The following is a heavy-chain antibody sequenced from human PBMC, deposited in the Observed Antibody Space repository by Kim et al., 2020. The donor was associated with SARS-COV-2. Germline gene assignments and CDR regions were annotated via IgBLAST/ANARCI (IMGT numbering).Heavy chain of an antibody. D-gene: IGHD1-26*01. CDR3: AKSFSGSYFGYDY. CDR2: ISYDGRNK. J-gene: IGHJ4*02. V-gene: IGHV3-30*18. CDR1: GFTFNTYG. Sequence: GGSLRLSCAASGFTFNTYGMPWVRQAPGKGLEWVSVISYDGRNKYYAASVKGRFTISRNNSKNTLYLQLNSLSIEDTAVYYCAKSFSGSYFGYDYWGQGTLVTVAS.